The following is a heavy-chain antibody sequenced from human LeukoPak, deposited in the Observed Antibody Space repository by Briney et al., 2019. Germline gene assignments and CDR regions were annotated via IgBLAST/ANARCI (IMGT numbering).Heavy chain of an antibody. J-gene: IGHJ6*02. CDR3: TRLGYYYYYGMDV. V-gene: IGHV3-73*01. Sequence: GGSLRLSRAASGFTFSGSAMHWVRQASGKGLEWVGRIRSKANSYATAYAASVKGRFTISRDDSKNTAYLQMNSLKTEDTAVYYCTRLGYYYYYGMDVRGQGTTVTVSS. D-gene: IGHD3-16*01. CDR2: IRSKANSYAT. CDR1: GFTFSGSA.